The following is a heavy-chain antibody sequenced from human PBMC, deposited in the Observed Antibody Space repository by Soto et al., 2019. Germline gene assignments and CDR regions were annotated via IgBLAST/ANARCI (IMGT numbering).Heavy chain of an antibody. Sequence: GGSLRLSCAASGFTFSSYEMNWVRQAPGKGLEWLSYIDSSGDTIYYADSVKGRFTISRDNAKNSLYLQMNSLRVEDTAVYYCASPWGSFDYWGQGTLVTVSS. J-gene: IGHJ4*02. V-gene: IGHV3-48*03. CDR2: IDSSGDTI. D-gene: IGHD7-27*01. CDR1: GFTFSSYE. CDR3: ASPWGSFDY.